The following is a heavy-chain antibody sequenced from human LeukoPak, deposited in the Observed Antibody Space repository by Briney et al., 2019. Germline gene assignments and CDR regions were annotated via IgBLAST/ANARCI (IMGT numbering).Heavy chain of an antibody. CDR3: ATDSPETAAFDY. V-gene: IGHV3-48*04. CDR1: GFSFGTYS. CDR2: IVGSSSNI. Sequence: DPGGSLRLSCTASGFSFGTYSMNWVRQAPGKGLEWVSYIVGSSSNIYYADSVKGRFTISRDNAKNSLYLQMDSLRAEDTAVYYCATDSPETAAFDYWGQGTLVTVSS. D-gene: IGHD1-1*01. J-gene: IGHJ4*02.